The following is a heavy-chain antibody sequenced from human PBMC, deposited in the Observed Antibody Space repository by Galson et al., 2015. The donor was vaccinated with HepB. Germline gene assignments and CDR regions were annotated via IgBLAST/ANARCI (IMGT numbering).Heavy chain of an antibody. V-gene: IGHV3-64D*06. CDR1: GFTFSSYA. J-gene: IGHJ1*01. CDR3: VKDGDYDNRGPQH. D-gene: IGHD3-9*01. Sequence: SLRLSCAASGFTFSSYAMHWVRQAPGKGLEYVSAISSNGGSTYYADSVKGRFTISRDNSKNTLYLQMSSLRAEDTAVYYCVKDGDYDNRGPQHWGQGTLVTVSS. CDR2: ISSNGGST.